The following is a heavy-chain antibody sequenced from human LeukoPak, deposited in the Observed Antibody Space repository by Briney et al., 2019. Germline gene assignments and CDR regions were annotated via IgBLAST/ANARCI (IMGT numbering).Heavy chain of an antibody. J-gene: IGHJ4*02. CDR2: FYHNGET. Sequence: SETLSLTCTVSGGSISSSSYYWVWLRQPPGKGLEWIGYFYHNGETNYNPSLKSRVTISFDTSKNQFSLRLNSVTAADTAVYYCATNSGWYVHDYWGRGTLVTVSS. D-gene: IGHD6-19*01. CDR1: GGSISSSSYY. V-gene: IGHV4-61*05. CDR3: ATNSGWYVHDY.